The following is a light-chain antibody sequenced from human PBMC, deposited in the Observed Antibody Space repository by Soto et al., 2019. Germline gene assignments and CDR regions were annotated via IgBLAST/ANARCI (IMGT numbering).Light chain of an antibody. J-gene: IGKJ4*01. V-gene: IGKV3-20*01. Sequence: EVVLTQSPGTLSLSPGERATLSCRASQSVNNNYLAWYQQKPGQAPRLLIYGASSRATGIPDRFSGSGSGTDFTLTINRLEPEDFAVYFCQQYSDSPLTFGGGTKVEIK. CDR1: QSVNNNY. CDR3: QQYSDSPLT. CDR2: GAS.